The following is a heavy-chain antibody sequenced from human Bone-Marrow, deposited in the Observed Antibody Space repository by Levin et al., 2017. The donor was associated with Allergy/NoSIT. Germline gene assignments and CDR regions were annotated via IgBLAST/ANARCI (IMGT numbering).Heavy chain of an antibody. V-gene: IGHV3-23*01. CDR2: ISGSGGST. D-gene: IGHD6-13*01. Sequence: GGSLRLSCAASGFTFSSYAMSWVRQAPGKGLEWVSAISGSGGSTYYADSVKGRFTISRDNSKNTLYLQMNSLRAEDTAVYYCVPPHYSSSWYVGPIPFDPWGQGTLVTVSS. J-gene: IGHJ5*02. CDR1: GFTFSSYA. CDR3: VPPHYSSSWYVGPIPFDP.